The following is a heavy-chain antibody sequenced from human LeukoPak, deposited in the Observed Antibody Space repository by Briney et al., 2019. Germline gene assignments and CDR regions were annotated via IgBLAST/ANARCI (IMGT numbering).Heavy chain of an antibody. CDR3: AKDGYYSSGTYFDD. Sequence: PGRSLRLSCAASGFTFSSYAMHWVRQGPGKGLQWLAVISKDGTNKYYADSVKGRFTISRDSSKNTLYLQMNSLRTEDTAVYYCAKDGYYSSGTYFDDWGQGTLVTVSS. D-gene: IGHD3-10*01. CDR2: ISKDGTNK. V-gene: IGHV3-30*18. J-gene: IGHJ4*02. CDR1: GFTFSSYA.